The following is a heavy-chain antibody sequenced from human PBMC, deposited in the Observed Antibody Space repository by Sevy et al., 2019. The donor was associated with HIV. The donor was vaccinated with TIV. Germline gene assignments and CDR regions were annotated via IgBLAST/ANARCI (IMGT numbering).Heavy chain of an antibody. Sequence: GGSLRLSCTASGFTFGDYAMSWVRQAPGKGLEWVGFIRSKASGGTTEYAASVKGRVTISRDDSRSIAYLQMNSLKTQDTAVYYCTRGGWFPNKFDAWGQGTLVTVSS. V-gene: IGHV3-49*04. D-gene: IGHD6-19*01. CDR1: GFTFGDYA. CDR2: IRSKASGGTT. CDR3: TRGGWFPNKFDA. J-gene: IGHJ5*02.